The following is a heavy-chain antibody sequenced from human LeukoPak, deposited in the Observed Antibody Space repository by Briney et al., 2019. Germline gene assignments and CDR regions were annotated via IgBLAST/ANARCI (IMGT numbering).Heavy chain of an antibody. J-gene: IGHJ6*03. CDR2: IHHGGTT. Sequence: SETLSLTCAVSGGSLSSGNWWTWVRQSPGKGLEWIGEIHHGGTTNYNPSLKSRVTISVDKPKNQFSLKLRSVTAADTAVYYCAKKDYYYMDVWGKGTTVTVSS. V-gene: IGHV4-4*02. CDR1: GGSLSSGNW. CDR3: AKKDYYYMDV.